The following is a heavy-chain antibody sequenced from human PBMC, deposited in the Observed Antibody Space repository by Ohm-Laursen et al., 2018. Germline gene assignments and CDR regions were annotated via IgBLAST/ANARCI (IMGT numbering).Heavy chain of an antibody. CDR2: IYTSGST. CDR1: GGSISGYY. J-gene: IGHJ4*02. Sequence: GTLSLTCTVSGGSISGYYWSWIRQPAGKGLEWIGRIYTSGSTNYNPSLKSRVTMSVDTSKNQFSLKLSSVTAADTAVYYCARDIAVAGILDYWGQGTLVTVSS. V-gene: IGHV4-4*07. D-gene: IGHD6-19*01. CDR3: ARDIAVAGILDY.